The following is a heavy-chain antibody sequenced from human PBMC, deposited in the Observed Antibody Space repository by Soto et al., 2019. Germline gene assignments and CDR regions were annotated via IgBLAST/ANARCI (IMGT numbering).Heavy chain of an antibody. J-gene: IGHJ4*02. V-gene: IGHV3-48*02. CDR2: IISASTTT. CDR1: GFSFSTYA. Sequence: DVQLVESGGGLVQPGGSLRLSCAASGFSFSTYAIHWVRQAPWKGLEWISYIISASTTTFLAASVKGRFTVPRDNAKDTADMQMSGLRHEDTAGYYCARDLSHWGQGTLVTVSS. CDR3: ARDLSH.